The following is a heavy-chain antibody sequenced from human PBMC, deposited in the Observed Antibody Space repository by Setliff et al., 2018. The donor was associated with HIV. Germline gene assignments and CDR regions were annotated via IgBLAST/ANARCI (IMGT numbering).Heavy chain of an antibody. J-gene: IGHJ4*02. Sequence: ASVKVSCKAFGYTFSTNAIHWVRQAPGQRLEWMGYINAGDDNTRYSEKFQGRVTITRDTSANTAYMELSSLRSGDTAVYYCARGSCSGCYLSDYWGLGTLVTAPQ. CDR2: INAGDDNT. CDR1: GYTFSTNA. V-gene: IGHV1-3*01. D-gene: IGHD6-19*01. CDR3: ARGSCSGCYLSDY.